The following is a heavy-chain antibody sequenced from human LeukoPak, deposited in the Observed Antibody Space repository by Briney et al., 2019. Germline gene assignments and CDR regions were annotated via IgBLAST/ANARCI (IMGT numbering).Heavy chain of an antibody. CDR3: AAELYSGTYRRCCSFAF. CDR2: IIVGSGRT. V-gene: IGHV1-58*02. J-gene: IGHJ4*02. Sequence: GASVKVSCKTSGFTFSNSAMQWVRQARGQRLEWIGWIIVGSGRTHYAQNLQERITITRDMSTNTAYMELSSLRSDDTAVYYCAAELYSGTYRRCCSFAFWGQGTQVTVSS. D-gene: IGHD1-26*01. CDR1: GFTFSNSA.